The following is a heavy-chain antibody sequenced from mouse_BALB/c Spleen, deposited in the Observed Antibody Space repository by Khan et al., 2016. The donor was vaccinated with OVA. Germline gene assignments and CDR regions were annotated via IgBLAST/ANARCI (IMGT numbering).Heavy chain of an antibody. CDR3: ANHGSSSAWFAY. V-gene: IGHV1-7*01. CDR2: INPSTGSS. Sequence: QVQLQQSGAELAKPGASVKMSCKASGYTFTSYWMHWVKQRPGQGLEWIGYINPSTGSSEYNQKFKDKATLTADKSSSTAYMQLSSLTSDDSAVYYCANHGSSSAWFAYWGQGTLVTVSA. CDR1: GYTFTSYW. J-gene: IGHJ3*01. D-gene: IGHD1-1*01.